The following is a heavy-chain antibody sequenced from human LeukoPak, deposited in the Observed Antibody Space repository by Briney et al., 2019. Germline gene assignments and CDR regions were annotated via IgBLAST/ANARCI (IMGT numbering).Heavy chain of an antibody. J-gene: IGHJ4*02. CDR2: INPSGGST. CDR3: ARENVYYYDSSGYPDY. Sequence: ASVKVSCKASGYTFTSYYMHWVRQAPGQGLEWMGIINPSGGSTSYAQKFQGRVTMTRDMSTSTVYMELSRLRSDDTAVYYCARENVYYYDSSGYPDYWGQGTLVTVSS. V-gene: IGHV1-46*01. CDR1: GYTFTSYY. D-gene: IGHD3-22*01.